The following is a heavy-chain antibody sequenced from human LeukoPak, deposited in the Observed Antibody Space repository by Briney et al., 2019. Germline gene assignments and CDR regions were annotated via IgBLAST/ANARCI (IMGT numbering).Heavy chain of an antibody. CDR2: ITGSGVTT. CDR1: GFTFSNYG. J-gene: IGHJ3*02. Sequence: GGSLRLSCAASGFTFSNYGMNWVRQAPGKGLEWVSGITGSGVTTYYADSVKGRFTISRDNSKNTLYLQINSLRAEDTAVYYCAKGIAARLDDAFDIWGQGTMVTVSS. CDR3: AKGIAARLDDAFDI. D-gene: IGHD6-6*01. V-gene: IGHV3-23*01.